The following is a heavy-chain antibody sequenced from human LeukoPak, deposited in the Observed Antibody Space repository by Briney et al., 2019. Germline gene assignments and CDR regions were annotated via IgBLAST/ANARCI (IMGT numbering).Heavy chain of an antibody. CDR2: IYYTGST. D-gene: IGHD6-6*01. Sequence: SETLSLTCTVYGGSISISSYYWSWIRQPPGKGLEWIGNIYYTGSTYYNPSLKSRVTISVDTSKNHFSLKVSSVTAADTAVYYCARHVGSSSNVDYWGQGTLVTVSS. J-gene: IGHJ4*02. CDR3: ARHVGSSSNVDY. V-gene: IGHV4-39*01. CDR1: GGSISISSYY.